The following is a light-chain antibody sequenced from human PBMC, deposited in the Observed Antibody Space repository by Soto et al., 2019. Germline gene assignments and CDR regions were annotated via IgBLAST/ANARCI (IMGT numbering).Light chain of an antibody. V-gene: IGLV2-14*01. CDR3: SSHTSRSTLVV. CDR2: DVG. Sequence: QSALTQPVSVSGSPGQSISISCVGGDNYVSWYQQHPGKAPKLIIYDVGDRPTGVSSRFSGSQSGNTASLTISGLQAEDEADYYCSSHTSRSTLVVFGGGTKLTVL. CDR1: VGGDNY. J-gene: IGLJ2*01.